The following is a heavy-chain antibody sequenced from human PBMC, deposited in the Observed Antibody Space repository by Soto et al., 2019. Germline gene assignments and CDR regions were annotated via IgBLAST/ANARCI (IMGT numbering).Heavy chain of an antibody. CDR2: IKSKTDGGTT. D-gene: IGHD2-15*01. V-gene: IGHV3-15*01. CDR3: TTVVVWQLPYAYFDY. CDR1: GFTFSNAW. Sequence: GGSLRLSCAASGFTFSNAWMSWVRQAPGKGLEWVGRIKSKTDGGTTDYAAPVKGRFTISRDDSKNTLYLQMNSLKTEDTAVYYCTTVVVWQLPYAYFDYWGQGTLVTVSS. J-gene: IGHJ4*02.